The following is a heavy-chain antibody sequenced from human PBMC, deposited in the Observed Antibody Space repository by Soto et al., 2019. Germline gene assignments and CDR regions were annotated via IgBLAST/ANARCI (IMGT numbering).Heavy chain of an antibody. CDR1: GFTFSSYG. D-gene: IGHD2-21*01. CDR3: AKDSPYSEQSMDV. CDR2: ISYDGSNK. V-gene: IGHV3-30*18. J-gene: IGHJ6*02. Sequence: GGSLRLSCAASGFTFSSYGMHWARQAPGKGLEWVAVISYDGSNKYYADSVKGRFTISRDNSKNTLYLQMNSLRAEDTAVYYCAKDSPYSEQSMDVWGQGTTVTVSS.